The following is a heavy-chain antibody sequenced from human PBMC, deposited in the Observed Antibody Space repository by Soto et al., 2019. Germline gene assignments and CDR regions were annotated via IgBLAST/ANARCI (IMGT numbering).Heavy chain of an antibody. V-gene: IGHV3-64*01. CDR3: ARDAFDI. CDR1: GFTFSSYA. CDR2: ISSNGGST. Sequence: GGSLRLSCAASGFTFSSYAMHWVRQAPGKGLEYVSAISSNGGSTYYANSVKGRFTISRDNSKNTLYLQMGSLRAEDMAVYYCARDAFDIWGQGTMVTVSS. J-gene: IGHJ3*02.